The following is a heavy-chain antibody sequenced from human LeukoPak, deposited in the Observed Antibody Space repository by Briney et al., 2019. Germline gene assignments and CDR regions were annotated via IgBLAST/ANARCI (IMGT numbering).Heavy chain of an antibody. D-gene: IGHD3-3*01. CDR1: GGTFSSYA. Sequence: ASVKVSCKASGGTFSSYAISWVRQAPGQGLEWMGGIIPIFGTANYAQKFQGRVTITADESTSTAYMELRSLRSDDTAVYYCARELVPPYEYYDFWSGYYPDYWGQGTLVTVSS. CDR2: IIPIFGTA. J-gene: IGHJ4*02. V-gene: IGHV1-69*13. CDR3: ARELVPPYEYYDFWSGYYPDY.